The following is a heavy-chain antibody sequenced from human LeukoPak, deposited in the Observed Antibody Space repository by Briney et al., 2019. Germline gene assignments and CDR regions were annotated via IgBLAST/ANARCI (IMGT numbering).Heavy chain of an antibody. D-gene: IGHD5-12*01. CDR2: IYYSGST. CDR3: ARTSPNRLYYFDY. V-gene: IGHV4-39*01. J-gene: IGHJ4*02. Sequence: SETLSLTCTVSGGSISSSNYYWGWIRQPPGKGLEWIGSIYYSGSTYYNPSLKSRVTISVDTSKNQFSLKLSSVTAADTAVYYCARTSPNRLYYFDYWGQGTLVTVSS. CDR1: GGSISSSNYY.